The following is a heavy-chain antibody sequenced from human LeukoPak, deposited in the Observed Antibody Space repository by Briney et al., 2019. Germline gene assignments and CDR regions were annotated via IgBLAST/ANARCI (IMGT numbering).Heavy chain of an antibody. J-gene: IGHJ4*02. D-gene: IGHD1-7*01. Sequence: ASVTVSCKASGYTFTSYGISWVRQAPGQGLEWMGWISAYNGNTNYAQKLQGRVTMTTDTSTSTAYMELRSLRSDDTAVYYCARLNYAFKTNDYWGQGTWSPSPQ. CDR2: ISAYNGNT. CDR3: ARLNYAFKTNDY. V-gene: IGHV1-18*01. CDR1: GYTFTSYG.